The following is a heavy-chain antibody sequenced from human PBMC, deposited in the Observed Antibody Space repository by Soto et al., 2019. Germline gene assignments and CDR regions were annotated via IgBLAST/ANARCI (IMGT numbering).Heavy chain of an antibody. Sequence: SETLSLTCAVYGGSFSGYYWSWIRQPPGKGLEWIGEINHSGSTNYKPSLKSRVTISVDTSKNQFSLKLSSVTAADTAVYYCARGRGYGSGSYYSTDYYYGMDVWGQGTTVTVSS. J-gene: IGHJ6*02. V-gene: IGHV4-34*01. CDR1: GGSFSGYY. CDR2: INHSGST. D-gene: IGHD3-10*01. CDR3: ARGRGYGSGSYYSTDYYYGMDV.